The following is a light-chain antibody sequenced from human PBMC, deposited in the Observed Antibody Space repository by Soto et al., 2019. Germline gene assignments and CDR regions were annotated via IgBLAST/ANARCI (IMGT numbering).Light chain of an antibody. J-gene: IGKJ4*01. V-gene: IGKV3-15*01. Sequence: DRVMTQSPDTLSASPGERVSLSCRASQSVNHNLAWYLQKPGQAPRLLIYDKSSRAPGVPSRFSGSGYGTDFSLTISNLQPEDFATYYCQQLYSHPLTFGGGTKVDIK. CDR3: QQLYSHPLT. CDR1: QSVNHN. CDR2: DKS.